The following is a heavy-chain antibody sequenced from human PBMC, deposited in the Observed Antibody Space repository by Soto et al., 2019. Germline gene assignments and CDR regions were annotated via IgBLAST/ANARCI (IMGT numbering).Heavy chain of an antibody. CDR3: ARLGYRSRATCKYYFYYYAMDV. D-gene: IGHD2-2*01. J-gene: IGHJ6*02. Sequence: GGSLRLSCEASGFSFSSYSMNWVRRAPGKGLEWVSFISGRGTTTYYADYVKGRFTVARDNATNSLYLQVNSLRDEDTAVYYCARLGYRSRATCKYYFYYYAMDVWGQGTTVTVSS. CDR1: GFSFSSYS. V-gene: IGHV3-48*02. CDR2: ISGRGTTT.